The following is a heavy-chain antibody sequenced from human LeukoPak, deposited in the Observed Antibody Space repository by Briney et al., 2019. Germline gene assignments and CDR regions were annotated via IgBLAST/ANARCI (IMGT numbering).Heavy chain of an antibody. J-gene: IGHJ4*02. CDR1: GGSISSYY. Sequence: SETLSLTCTVSGGSISSYYWSWIRQPPGKGLEWIGYIYYSGSTYYNPSLKSRVTISVDTSKNQFSLKLSSVTAADTAVYYCARHAVYAGSGWAFDFWGQGTLVTVFS. CDR2: IYYSGST. V-gene: IGHV4-59*08. D-gene: IGHD6-19*01. CDR3: ARHAVYAGSGWAFDF.